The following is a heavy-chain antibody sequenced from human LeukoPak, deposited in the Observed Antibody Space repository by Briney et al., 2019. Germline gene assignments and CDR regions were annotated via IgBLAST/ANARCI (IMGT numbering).Heavy chain of an antibody. V-gene: IGHV1-2*02. Sequence: ASMKVSCKASGYTFTGYYMHWVRQAPGQGLEWMGWINPNSGGTNYAQKFQGRVTMTRDTSISTAYMELSRLRSDDTAVYYCAREASPGYSSGWYWFDPWGQGTLVTVSS. CDR1: GYTFTGYY. J-gene: IGHJ5*02. D-gene: IGHD6-19*01. CDR2: INPNSGGT. CDR3: AREASPGYSSGWYWFDP.